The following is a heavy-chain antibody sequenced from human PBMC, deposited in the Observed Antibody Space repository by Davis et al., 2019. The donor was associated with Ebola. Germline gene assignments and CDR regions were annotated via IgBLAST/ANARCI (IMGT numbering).Heavy chain of an antibody. CDR2: ISGSGGST. Sequence: PGGSLRLSCAASGFTFSSYGMHWVRQAPGKGLEWVSVISGSGGSTYYADSVKGRFTISRDNARNSLYLQMNSLRVEDSAVYFCARDRDYYDTSAYHPRGWFDLWGQGTLVTVSS. V-gene: IGHV3-21*01. D-gene: IGHD3-22*01. J-gene: IGHJ5*02. CDR3: ARDRDYYDTSAYHPRGWFDL. CDR1: GFTFSSYG.